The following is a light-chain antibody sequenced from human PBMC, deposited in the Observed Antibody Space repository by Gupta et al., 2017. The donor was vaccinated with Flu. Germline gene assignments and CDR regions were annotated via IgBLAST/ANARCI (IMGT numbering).Light chain of an antibody. Sequence: QMPQSPSSLSASVGDRVTITCQASQDISHYLSWYQHKPGKAPKLLIYDASNLEAGVPSRFSGSGSGTDFTVTISSLQPEDMATYYCQQYDNLPFTFGPGTKVDIK. J-gene: IGKJ3*01. V-gene: IGKV1-33*01. CDR3: QQYDNLPFT. CDR2: DAS. CDR1: QDISHY.